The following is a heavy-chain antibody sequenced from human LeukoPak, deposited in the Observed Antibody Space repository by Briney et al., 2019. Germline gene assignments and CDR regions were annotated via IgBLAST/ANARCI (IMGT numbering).Heavy chain of an antibody. V-gene: IGHV1-3*01. J-gene: IGHJ4*02. CDR1: GYTFTVYA. D-gene: IGHD3-22*01. Sequence: ASVKVSCKASGYTFTVYAIHWVRQAPGQRPEWMGWINAGNGNTKYSQKFQGRVTITRDTSASTAYMDLSSLTSEDTAVYFCARGSMMDFPFDFWGQGTLVTVSS. CDR2: INAGNGNT. CDR3: ARGSMMDFPFDF.